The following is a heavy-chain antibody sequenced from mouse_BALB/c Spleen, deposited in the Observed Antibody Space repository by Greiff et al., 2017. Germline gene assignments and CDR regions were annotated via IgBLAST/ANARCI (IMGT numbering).Heavy chain of an antibody. CDR1: GYTFTSYW. CDR3: TRELGRGLGFAY. CDR2: IYPSDSYT. Sequence: QVQLQQPGAELVRPGASVKLSCKASGYTFTSYWINWVKQRPGQGLEWIGNIYPSDSYTNYNQKFKDKATLTVDKSSSTAYMQLSSPTSEDSAVYYCTRELGRGLGFAYWGQGTLVTVSA. V-gene: IGHV1-69*02. J-gene: IGHJ3*01. D-gene: IGHD4-1*01.